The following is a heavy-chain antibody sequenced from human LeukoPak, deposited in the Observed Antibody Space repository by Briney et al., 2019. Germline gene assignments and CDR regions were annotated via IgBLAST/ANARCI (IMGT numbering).Heavy chain of an antibody. CDR1: GYSISSGYY. CDR2: IYHSGST. CDR3: ARSSVYYDYVWGSYRLGTFDY. V-gene: IGHV4-38-2*01. D-gene: IGHD3-16*02. J-gene: IGHJ4*02. Sequence: SETLSLTCAVSGYSISSGYYWGWIRQPPGKGLEWIGSIYHSGSTYYNPSLKSRVTISVDTSKNQFSLKLSSVTAADTAVYYCARSSVYYDYVWGSYRLGTFDYWGQGTLVTVSP.